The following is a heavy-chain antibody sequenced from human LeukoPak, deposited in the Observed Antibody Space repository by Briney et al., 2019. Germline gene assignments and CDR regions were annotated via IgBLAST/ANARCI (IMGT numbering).Heavy chain of an antibody. CDR3: ARESYQDAFDI. V-gene: IGHV3-48*01. CDR2: IGTSSTTI. D-gene: IGHD1-26*01. J-gene: IGHJ3*02. CDR1: GFTFSSYT. Sequence: GGSLRLSCAASGFTFSSYTMNWVRQPPGKGLEWVSNIGTSSTTIYYADSVKGRFTISRDNAKNSLYLQMNSLRAEDTAVYYCARESYQDAFDIWGQGTMVTVSS.